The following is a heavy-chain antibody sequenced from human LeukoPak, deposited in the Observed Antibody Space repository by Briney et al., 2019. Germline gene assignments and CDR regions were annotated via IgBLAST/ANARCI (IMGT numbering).Heavy chain of an antibody. CDR2: IWYDGSNK. V-gene: IGHV3-33*01. J-gene: IGHJ4*02. CDR1: GFTFSSYG. D-gene: IGHD3-10*01. Sequence: GGSLRLSCAASGFTFSSYGMHWVRQAPGKGLEWVAVIWYDGSNKYYADSVKGRFTISRDNSKNTLYLQMNSLRAEDTAVYYCARDQTYYYGSGPDYWGQGTLVTVSS. CDR3: ARDQTYYYGSGPDY.